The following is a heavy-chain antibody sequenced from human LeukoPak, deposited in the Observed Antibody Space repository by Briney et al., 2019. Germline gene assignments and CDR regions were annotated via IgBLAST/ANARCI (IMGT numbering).Heavy chain of an antibody. V-gene: IGHV3-30*03. CDR3: AALQYYYDSSGYYDPMDV. CDR1: GFTFSSYG. CDR2: ISYDGSNK. J-gene: IGHJ6*03. D-gene: IGHD3-22*01. Sequence: GGSLRLSCAASGFTFSSYGMHWVRQAPGKGLEWVAVISYDGSNKYYADSVKGRFTISRDNSKNTLYLQMNSLRAEDTAVYYCAALQYYYDSSGYYDPMDVWGKGTTVTVSS.